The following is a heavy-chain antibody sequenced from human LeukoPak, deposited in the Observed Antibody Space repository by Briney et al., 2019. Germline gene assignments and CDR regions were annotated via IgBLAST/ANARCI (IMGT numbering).Heavy chain of an antibody. CDR2: ISSSSSTI. CDR1: GFTFSSYS. J-gene: IGHJ4*02. Sequence: AGGSLRLSCAASGFTFSSYSMNWVRQAPGKGLEWVSYISSSSSTIYYADSVKGRFTISRDNAKNSLYLQMNSLRAEDTAVYYCARDREWRTVVAISGFDYWGQGTLVTVSS. CDR3: ARDREWRTVVAISGFDY. D-gene: IGHD3-22*01. V-gene: IGHV3-48*01.